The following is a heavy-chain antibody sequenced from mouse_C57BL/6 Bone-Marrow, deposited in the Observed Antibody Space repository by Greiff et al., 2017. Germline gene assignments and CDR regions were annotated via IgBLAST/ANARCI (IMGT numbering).Heavy chain of an antibody. CDR3: AREGLRRGLAY. Sequence: QVQLQQSGAELVRPGTSVKVSCKASGYAFTNYLIEWVKQRPGQGLEWIGVINPGSGGTNYNEKFKGKATLTADKSSSTAYMQLSSLTSADSAVYFCAREGLRRGLAYWGQGTLVTVSA. CDR2: INPGSGGT. V-gene: IGHV1-54*01. D-gene: IGHD2-2*01. J-gene: IGHJ3*01. CDR1: GYAFTNYL.